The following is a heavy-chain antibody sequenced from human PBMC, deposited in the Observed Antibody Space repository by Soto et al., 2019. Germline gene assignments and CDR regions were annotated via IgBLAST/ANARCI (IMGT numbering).Heavy chain of an antibody. CDR1: GFFISSGNY. V-gene: IGHV4-38-2*01. J-gene: IGHJ3*01. D-gene: IGHD2-15*01. CDR2: IFHGGNT. Sequence: TLSLTCAVSGFFISSGNYWGWIRKPPGKGLEWIGSIFHGGNTYYNPSLKSRVTISVDMSKNQFSLKLNSVTAADAAVYYCARARWYDAFDVWGQGTVVTVSS. CDR3: ARARWYDAFDV.